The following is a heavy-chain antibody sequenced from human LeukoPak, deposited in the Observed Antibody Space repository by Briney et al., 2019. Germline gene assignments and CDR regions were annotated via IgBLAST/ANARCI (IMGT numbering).Heavy chain of an antibody. V-gene: IGHV1-18*01. CDR2: ISAYNGNT. J-gene: IGHJ5*02. D-gene: IGHD3-16*01. CDR3: ARGPSDGGTRWNWFDP. CDR1: GYTFTSYG. Sequence: ASVKVSCKASGYTFTSYGISWVRQAPGQGLEWMGWISAYNGNTNYAQKLQGRVTMTTDTSTSTAYMELRSLRSDDTAVYYCARGPSDGGTRWNWFDPWGQGTLVTVSS.